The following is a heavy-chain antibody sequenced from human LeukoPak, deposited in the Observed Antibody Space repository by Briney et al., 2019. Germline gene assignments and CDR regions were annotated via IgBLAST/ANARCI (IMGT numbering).Heavy chain of an antibody. J-gene: IGHJ4*02. D-gene: IGHD6-19*01. CDR1: CVAFSNYY. CDR2: INHSGYT. V-gene: IGHV4-34*01. Sequence: SETLSLTSAVSCVAFSNYYWSWVRPSPRQGVEWSGEINHSGYTNYNPSLKSRVTMSIDTSKNQFSLLLTSVTAADAGVYYCTRAVAGHPDWGQGTLVTVSS. CDR3: TRAVAGHPD.